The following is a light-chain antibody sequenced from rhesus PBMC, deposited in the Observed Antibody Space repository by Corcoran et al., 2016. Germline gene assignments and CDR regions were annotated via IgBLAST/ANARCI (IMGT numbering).Light chain of an antibody. CDR1: QGINRE. Sequence: DIQMTQSPSSLSASVGDRVTVTCRASQGINRELSWYQQKPGKAPTLLFYTTSSLQTGVSSRFSGSGSGTDYTLTSSSLQPEDVATYYCLQDYTTPWTFGQGTKVEIK. CDR3: LQDYTTPWT. V-gene: IGKV1-94*01. CDR2: TTS. J-gene: IGKJ1*01.